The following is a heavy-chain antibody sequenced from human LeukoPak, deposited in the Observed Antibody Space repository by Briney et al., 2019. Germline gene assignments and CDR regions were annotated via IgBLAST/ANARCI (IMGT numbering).Heavy chain of an antibody. CDR1: GFSFSSYE. D-gene: IGHD5-18*01. J-gene: IGHJ4*02. V-gene: IGHV3-48*03. CDR2: ISSSGSTI. Sequence: GGSLRLSCAASGFSFSSYEMNWVRQAPGKGLEWVSFISSSGSTINYADSVKGRFTISRDNAKNSLYLQMNSLRAEDTAVYYCARVVQLWAFDYWGQGTLVTVSS. CDR3: ARVVQLWAFDY.